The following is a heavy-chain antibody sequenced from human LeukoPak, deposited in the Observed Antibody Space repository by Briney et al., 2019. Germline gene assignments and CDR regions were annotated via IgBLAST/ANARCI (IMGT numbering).Heavy chain of an antibody. CDR2: IYSGGST. D-gene: IGHD2-21*02. Sequence: GSLRLSCAASGFTVSSNRMSWVRQAPGKGLQWVSVIYSGGSTYYADSVKGRFTISRDNSKNTLYLQMNSLRAEDTAIYYCARSRTVTASGNFDYWGQGTLVTVSS. J-gene: IGHJ4*02. CDR3: ARSRTVTASGNFDY. V-gene: IGHV3-53*01. CDR1: GFTVSSNR.